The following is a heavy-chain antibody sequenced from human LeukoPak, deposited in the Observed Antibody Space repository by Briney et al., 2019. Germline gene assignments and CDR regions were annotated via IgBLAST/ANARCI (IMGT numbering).Heavy chain of an antibody. CDR3: SSSLYGDYAGDY. CDR1: GFTFSGST. CDR2: IRNKPNNYAT. Sequence: GGSLRLSCAASGFTFSGSTMHWVRQASGKGLEWDGRIRNKPNNYATAYAASVKGRFTISRDDSRNTAYLQMNSLKTEDTAVYYCSSSLYGDYAGDYWGQGTLVTVSS. D-gene: IGHD4-17*01. V-gene: IGHV3-73*01. J-gene: IGHJ4*02.